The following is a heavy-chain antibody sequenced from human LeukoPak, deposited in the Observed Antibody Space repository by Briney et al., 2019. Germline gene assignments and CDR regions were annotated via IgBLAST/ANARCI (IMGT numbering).Heavy chain of an antibody. CDR3: ARVGATFGPLRFDY. CDR2: INHSGST. Sequence: SETLSLTCAVYGGSFSGYYWSWIRQPPGKGLEWIGEINHSGSTNYNPSLKSRVTISVGTSKNQFSLKLSSVTAADTAVYYCARVGATFGPLRFDYWGQGTLVTVSS. D-gene: IGHD1-26*01. CDR1: GGSFSGYY. J-gene: IGHJ4*02. V-gene: IGHV4-34*01.